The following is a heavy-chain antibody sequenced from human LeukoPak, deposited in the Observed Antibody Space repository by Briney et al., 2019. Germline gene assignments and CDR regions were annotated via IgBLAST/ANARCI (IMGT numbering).Heavy chain of an antibody. V-gene: IGHV3-23*01. D-gene: IGHD3-3*01. CDR3: ANQGVGFGVVITYYYYYGMDV. CDR2: ISGSGGST. Sequence: PSETLSLTCAVYGGSFSGYYWSWVRQAPGKGLEWVSAISGSGGSTYYADSVKGRFTISRDNSKNTLYLQMNSLRAEDTAVYYCANQGVGFGVVITYYYYYGMDVWGQGTTVTVSS. CDR1: GGSFSGYY. J-gene: IGHJ6*02.